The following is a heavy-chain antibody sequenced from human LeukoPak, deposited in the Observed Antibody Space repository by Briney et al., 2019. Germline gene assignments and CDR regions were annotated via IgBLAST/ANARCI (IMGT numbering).Heavy chain of an antibody. CDR1: GFTFSSHE. V-gene: IGHV3-48*03. CDR2: ISSSGSTI. CDR3: AKGGGYEAQYYYYYLDV. J-gene: IGHJ6*03. D-gene: IGHD5-12*01. Sequence: PGGSLRLSCAASGFTFSSHEMNWVRQAPGKGLEWVSYISSSGSTIYYADSVKGRFTISRDNAKNSLYLQMNSLRAEDTAVYYCAKGGGYEAQYYYYYLDVWGKGTTVTISS.